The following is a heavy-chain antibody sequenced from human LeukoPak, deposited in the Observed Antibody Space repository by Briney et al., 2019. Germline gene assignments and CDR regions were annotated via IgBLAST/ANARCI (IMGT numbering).Heavy chain of an antibody. CDR2: ISSSSSYI. CDR3: ARSEDGYVDY. J-gene: IGHJ4*02. Sequence: GGSLRLSCAASGFTLSSYSMNWVRQAPGKGLEWVSSISSSSSYIYYADSVKGRFTISRDNAKNSLYLQMNSLRAEDTAVYYCARSEDGYVDYWGQGTLVIVSS. CDR1: GFTLSSYS. D-gene: IGHD5-24*01. V-gene: IGHV3-21*01.